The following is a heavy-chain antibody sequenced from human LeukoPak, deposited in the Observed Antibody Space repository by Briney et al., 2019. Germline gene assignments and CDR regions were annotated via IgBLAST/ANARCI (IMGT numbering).Heavy chain of an antibody. J-gene: IGHJ5*02. CDR1: GYSISSGYY. V-gene: IGHV4-38-2*02. Sequence: PSETLSLTCTVSGYSISSGYYWGWIRQAPGKGLEWIGSIYNSGSTYYNPSLKSRVTISVDMSKNQFSLKMSSVTAADTAVYYCARAYSSSWYWNWFDPWGQGTLVTVSS. CDR3: ARAYSSSWYWNWFDP. CDR2: IYNSGST. D-gene: IGHD6-13*01.